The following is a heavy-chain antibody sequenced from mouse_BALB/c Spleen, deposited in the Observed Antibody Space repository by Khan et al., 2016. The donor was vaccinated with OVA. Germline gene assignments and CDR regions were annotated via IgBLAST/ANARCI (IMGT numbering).Heavy chain of an antibody. CDR2: IWGGGGT. CDR3: ARGYYRSDGYYAMDY. J-gene: IGHJ4*01. Sequence: QVQLKESGPGLVAPSQSLSITCTVSGFSLSRYNIHWVRQPPGKGLEWLGMIWGGGGTDYNSTLKSRLSTSKDNYKSQDFLKMNSLQNDASDMYYCARGYYRSDGYYAMDYWGQGTSVTVSS. D-gene: IGHD2-14*01. CDR1: GFSLSRYN. V-gene: IGHV2-6-4*01.